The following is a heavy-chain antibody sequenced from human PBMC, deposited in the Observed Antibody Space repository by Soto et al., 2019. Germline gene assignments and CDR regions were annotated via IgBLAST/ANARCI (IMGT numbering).Heavy chain of an antibody. Sequence: SVKVSCKASGGTFSSYTISWVRQAPGQGLEWMGGIIPIFGTANYAQKFQARVTITADESTSTAYMELSSLRSEDTAVYYCARDWGPSSGYYPYWFDPWGQGTLVTVSS. CDR3: ARDWGPSSGYYPYWFDP. D-gene: IGHD3-22*01. CDR2: IIPIFGTA. V-gene: IGHV1-69*13. J-gene: IGHJ5*02. CDR1: GGTFSSYT.